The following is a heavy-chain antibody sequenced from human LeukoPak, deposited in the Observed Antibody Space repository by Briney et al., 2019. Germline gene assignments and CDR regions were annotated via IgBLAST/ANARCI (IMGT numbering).Heavy chain of an antibody. J-gene: IGHJ4*02. CDR3: AKSYSSGWYYFDY. CDR2: IRYDGSNK. CDR1: GFTFSSYA. Sequence: GGSLRLSCAASGFTFSSYAMSWVRQAPGKGLEWVAFIRYDGSNKYYADSVKGRFTISRDNSKNTLYLQMNSLRAEDTAVYYCAKSYSSGWYYFDYWGQGTLVTVSS. D-gene: IGHD6-19*01. V-gene: IGHV3-30*02.